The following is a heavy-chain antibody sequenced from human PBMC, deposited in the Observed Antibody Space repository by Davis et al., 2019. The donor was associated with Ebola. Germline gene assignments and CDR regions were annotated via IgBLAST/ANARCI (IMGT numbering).Heavy chain of an antibody. CDR2: NIPIFGIA. Sequence: SVTVSRMASGYTFIGYYFYCLRQAPGQRLAWMGRNIPIFGIANYAQKFQGRVTMTRDTSTSTDYMGLSSLGSEDTAVYYCARGRGGKSRYGMDVWGQGTTVTVSS. CDR1: GYTFIGYY. D-gene: IGHD4-23*01. CDR3: ARGRGGKSRYGMDV. J-gene: IGHJ6*02. V-gene: IGHV1-46*01.